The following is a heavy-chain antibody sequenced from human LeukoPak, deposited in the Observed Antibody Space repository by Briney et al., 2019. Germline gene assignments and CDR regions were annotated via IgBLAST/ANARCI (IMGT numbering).Heavy chain of an antibody. CDR1: GFTFDDYA. Sequence: PGRSLRLSCAASGFTFDDYAMHWVRQAPGKGLEWVSGISWNSGSIGYADSVKGRFTISRDNAKNSLYLQMNSLRAEDTALYYCAKGNVEMATPQDYWGQGTLVTVSS. V-gene: IGHV3-9*01. CDR2: ISWNSGSI. D-gene: IGHD5-12*01. J-gene: IGHJ4*02. CDR3: AKGNVEMATPQDY.